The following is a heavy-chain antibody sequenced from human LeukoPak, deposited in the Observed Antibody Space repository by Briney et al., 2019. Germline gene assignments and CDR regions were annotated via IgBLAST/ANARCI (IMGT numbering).Heavy chain of an antibody. J-gene: IGHJ4*02. CDR2: IQDDRAKT. V-gene: IGHV3-30*02. D-gene: IGHD3-22*01. CDR1: GFTFNTYP. CDR3: ATQTITLVVVISPFDY. Sequence: PGRSLRLSWAAAGFTFNTYPMHSVRQAPGKGLECVALIQDDRAKTNYADSVRGRFTISRDNSMSTVYLQMNSLKPDDTAVYYCATQTITLVVVISPFDYWGQGALVTVSS.